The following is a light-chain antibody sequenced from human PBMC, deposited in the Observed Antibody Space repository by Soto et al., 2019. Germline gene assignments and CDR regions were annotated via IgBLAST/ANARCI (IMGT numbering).Light chain of an antibody. CDR3: QQRRSWPIT. V-gene: IGKV3-11*01. J-gene: IGKJ5*01. CDR2: DAS. Sequence: EIVLTQSPATLSLSPGERATLSCRASQSVNNYLAWYQQKPGQAPRLLIYDASNRATGIPARFSGSGSETDLTLTISSLEPEDFAVYYCQQRRSWPITFGQGTRLEIK. CDR1: QSVNNY.